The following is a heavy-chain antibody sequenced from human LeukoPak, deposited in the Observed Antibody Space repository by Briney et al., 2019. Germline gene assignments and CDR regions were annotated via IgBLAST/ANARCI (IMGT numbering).Heavy chain of an antibody. CDR2: VSGSGLIT. V-gene: IGHV3-23*01. J-gene: IGHJ5*02. CDR1: TFTFTDFV. Sequence: GGSLRLSCAASTFTFTDFVMSWVRQAPGKGLEWVSSVSGSGLITFYADSVKGRFTISRDNSKNTPYLQMNSLTAEDTAIYYCARSCFTASGGGCSTEALNYFGPWGQGTLVIVSS. CDR3: ARSCFTASGGGCSTEALNYFGP. D-gene: IGHD2-15*01.